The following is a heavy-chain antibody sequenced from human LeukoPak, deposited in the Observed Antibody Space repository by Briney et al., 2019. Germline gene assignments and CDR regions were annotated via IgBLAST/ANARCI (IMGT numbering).Heavy chain of an antibody. V-gene: IGHV1-2*02. CDR3: ARPDCSSTSCYDWFDP. Sequence: GASVKVSCKASGYTFTGYYMHWVRQAPGQGVEWMGWINPNSGGTNYAQKFQGRVTMTRDTSISTAYMELSRLRSDDTAVYYCARPDCSSTSCYDWFDPWGQGTLVTVSS. CDR1: GYTFTGYY. D-gene: IGHD2-2*01. CDR2: INPNSGGT. J-gene: IGHJ5*02.